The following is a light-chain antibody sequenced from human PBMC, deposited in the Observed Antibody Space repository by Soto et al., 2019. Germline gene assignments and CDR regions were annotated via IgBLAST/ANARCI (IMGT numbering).Light chain of an antibody. CDR1: QSVLYSSNNKNY. CDR3: QQYYSSRT. CDR2: WAS. J-gene: IGKJ1*01. V-gene: IGKV4-1*01. Sequence: DMVMTQSPDSLAVSLGERATINCKSSQSVLYSSNNKNYLAWYQQKPGQPPKLLIYWASTRESGVPDRFSGSGSGTDFTLNISSLQAEDVAVYYCQQYYSSRTFGQGTKVEIK.